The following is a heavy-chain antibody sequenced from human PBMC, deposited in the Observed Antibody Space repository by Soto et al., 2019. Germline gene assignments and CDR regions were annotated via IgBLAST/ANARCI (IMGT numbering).Heavy chain of an antibody. D-gene: IGHD3-22*01. J-gene: IGHJ3*02. CDR1: GFTFSSYG. CDR2: ISYDGSNK. CDR3: AKSRNPNYYDSSGYFDAFDI. V-gene: IGHV3-30*18. Sequence: QPGGSLRLSCAASGFTFSSYGMHWVRQAPGKGLEWVAVISYDGSNKYYADSVKGRFTISRDNSKNTLYLQMNSLRAEDTAVYYCAKSRNPNYYDSSGYFDAFDIWGQGTMVTVSS.